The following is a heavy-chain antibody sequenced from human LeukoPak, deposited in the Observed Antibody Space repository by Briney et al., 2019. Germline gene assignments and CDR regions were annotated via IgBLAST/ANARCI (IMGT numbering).Heavy chain of an antibody. J-gene: IGHJ3*02. D-gene: IGHD2-8*01. V-gene: IGHV1-2*06. Sequence: GASVKVSCKASGYTFTGYYMHWVRQAPGQGLEWMERINPNSGGTNYAQKFQGRVTMTRDTSISTAYMELSRLRSDDTAVYYCARVYCTNGVCYRRAFDIWGQGTMVTVSS. CDR3: ARVYCTNGVCYRRAFDI. CDR1: GYTFTGYY. CDR2: INPNSGGT.